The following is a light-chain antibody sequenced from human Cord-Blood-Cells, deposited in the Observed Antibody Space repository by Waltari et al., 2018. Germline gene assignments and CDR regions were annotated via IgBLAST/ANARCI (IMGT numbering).Light chain of an antibody. CDR1: QSVSSN. V-gene: IGKV3-15*01. J-gene: IGKJ1*01. Sequence: EIVMTQSPATLSVSPGERAHLSCRASQSVSSNLAWYQQKPGQAPRLLIYGASTRATGIPARFSGSGSGTEFTLTISSLQSEDFAVYYCQQYNNLWTFGQGTKVEIK. CDR3: QQYNNLWT. CDR2: GAS.